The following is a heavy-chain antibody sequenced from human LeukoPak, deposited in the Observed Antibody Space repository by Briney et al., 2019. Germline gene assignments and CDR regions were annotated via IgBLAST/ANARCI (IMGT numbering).Heavy chain of an antibody. J-gene: IGHJ4*02. D-gene: IGHD3-9*01. CDR3: ARRKGYDILPSLQTKRRHYFDY. CDR2: IYYSGST. Sequence: SETLSLTCAVSGGSISSNSYYWGWIRQPPGKGLEWIGSIYYSGSTYYNPSLKSRVTISVDKSKNQFSLKLSSVTAADTAVYYCARRKGYDILPSLQTKRRHYFDYWGQGTLVTVSS. V-gene: IGHV4-39*07. CDR1: GGSISSNSYY.